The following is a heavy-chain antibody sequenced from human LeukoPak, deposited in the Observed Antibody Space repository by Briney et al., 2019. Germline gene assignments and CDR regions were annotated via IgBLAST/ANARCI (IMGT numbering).Heavy chain of an antibody. CDR3: VRVGGASSILSAFDI. V-gene: IGHV4-59*01. J-gene: IGHJ3*02. D-gene: IGHD6-6*01. CDR2: IYNSETI. Sequence: SETLSLTCTVSGGSIYSYYWSWIRQPPGKGLEWIGYIYNSETINYNPSLTSRVTISLDTSKNQVSLKLTSVTAADTAVYYCVRVGGASSILSAFDIWGQGTMVTVSS. CDR1: GGSIYSYY.